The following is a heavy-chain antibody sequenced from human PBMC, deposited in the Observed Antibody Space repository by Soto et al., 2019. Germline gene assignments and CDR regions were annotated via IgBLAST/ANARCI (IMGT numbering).Heavy chain of an antibody. CDR2: IYHSGST. J-gene: IGHJ6*02. CDR3: ARASSSWTYYYGMDV. Sequence: QVQLQESGPGLVKPSGTLSLTCAVSGGSISSSNWWSWVRQPPGKGLEWIGEIYHSGSTNYNPSLKSRVTITVNKSKNQFSLKLSSVAAADTAVHYCARASSSWTYYYGMDVWGQGTTVTVSS. V-gene: IGHV4-4*02. D-gene: IGHD6-13*01. CDR1: GGSISSSNW.